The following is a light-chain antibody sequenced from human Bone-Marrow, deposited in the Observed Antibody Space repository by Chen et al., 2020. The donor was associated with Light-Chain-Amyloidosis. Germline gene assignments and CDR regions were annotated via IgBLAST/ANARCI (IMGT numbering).Light chain of an antibody. J-gene: IGKJ4*01. V-gene: IGKV3-20*01. CDR1: QTISSNY. CDR3: PQYHTEPLT. Sequence: EIALTQSLGTLSSSPGAGANLSCRASQTISSNYLTCYQQKFGQAPRLLIYGSSSRATGIPDRCTGSGSETVYTHPIDILEPEEVAKYYCPQYHTEPLTFGGGTKVEIK. CDR2: GSS.